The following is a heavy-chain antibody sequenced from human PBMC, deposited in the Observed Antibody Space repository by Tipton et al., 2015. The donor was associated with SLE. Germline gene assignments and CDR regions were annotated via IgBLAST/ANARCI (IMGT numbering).Heavy chain of an antibody. Sequence: TLSLTCTVSDGSIRSTNYYWGWIRQPPGKGLEWIGSIFYTGSTYYNPSLKSRVSFSIDTSKNQFSLKLYSLTAADTAVYYCARTSWDANSSDWYFDLWGRGTLVTVSS. J-gene: IGHJ2*01. D-gene: IGHD6-6*01. CDR1: DGSIRSTNYY. CDR3: ARTSWDANSSDWYFDL. CDR2: IFYTGST. V-gene: IGHV4-39*07.